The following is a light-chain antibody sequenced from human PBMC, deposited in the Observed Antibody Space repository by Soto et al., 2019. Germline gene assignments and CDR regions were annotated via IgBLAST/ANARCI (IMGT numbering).Light chain of an antibody. Sequence: DIQMTQKPPYLSASVKDIVTITCRATQNITTYLNWYQQKPGKAPKVLIYAASTLQSGVPSRFSGSGSGTDFTLTISSRQPADFATYYCQQSCSTSWTFGQGTKVDIK. V-gene: IGKV1-39*01. J-gene: IGKJ1*01. CDR2: AAS. CDR3: QQSCSTSWT. CDR1: QNITTY.